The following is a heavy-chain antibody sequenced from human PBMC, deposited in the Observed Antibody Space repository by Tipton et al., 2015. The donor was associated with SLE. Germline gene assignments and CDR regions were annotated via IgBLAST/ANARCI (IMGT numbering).Heavy chain of an antibody. CDR3: ARGPLRWLQLRDAFDI. CDR2: IYYSGST. Sequence: TLSLTCTVSGGSISSYYWSWIRQPPGKGLEWIGYIYYSGSTNYNPSLKSRVTISVDTSKNQFSLKLGSVTAADTAVYYCARGPLRWLQLRDAFDIWGQGTMVTVSS. CDR1: GGSISSYY. D-gene: IGHD5-24*01. V-gene: IGHV4-59*08. J-gene: IGHJ3*02.